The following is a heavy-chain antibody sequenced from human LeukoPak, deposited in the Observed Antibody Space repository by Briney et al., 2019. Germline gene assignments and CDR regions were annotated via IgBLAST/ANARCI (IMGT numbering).Heavy chain of an antibody. CDR2: MNPISGNT. Sequence: ASVKVSCKASGGTFSSYAISWVRQAPGQGLGWMGWMNPISGNTGYAQKFQGRVTMTRNTSISTAYMELSSLRSEDTAVYYCARGRKYSSSWADYWGQGTLVTVSS. CDR3: ARGRKYSSSWADY. J-gene: IGHJ4*02. CDR1: GGTFSSYA. D-gene: IGHD6-13*01. V-gene: IGHV1-8*02.